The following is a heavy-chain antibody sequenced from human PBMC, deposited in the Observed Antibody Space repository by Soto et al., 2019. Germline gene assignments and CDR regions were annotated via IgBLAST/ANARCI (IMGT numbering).Heavy chain of an antibody. CDR2: INPNSGGT. CDR1: GYTFTDYY. Sequence: ASVKVSWKASGYTFTDYYMHWVRQAPGQGLEWMGWINPNSGGTNYAQKFQGRVTMTRDTSISTAYMELSRLRSDDTAVYYCARKLELRGSYYYYYDMDVWGQGTTVTVSS. D-gene: IGHD1-7*01. J-gene: IGHJ6*02. CDR3: ARKLELRGSYYYYYDMDV. V-gene: IGHV1-2*02.